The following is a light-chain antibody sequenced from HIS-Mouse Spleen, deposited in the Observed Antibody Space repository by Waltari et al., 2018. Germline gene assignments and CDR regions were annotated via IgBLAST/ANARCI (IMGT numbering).Light chain of an antibody. CDR1: SPNIGSKS. CDR3: AAWDDSLSGHVV. V-gene: IGLV1-47*01. CDR2: RNN. J-gene: IGLJ2*01. Sequence: QSVLTQPPSASGTLGQRVTISCSGSSPNIGSKSVYWFQQLPGTAPKLLIYRNNQRPSGVPDRFSGSKSGTSASLAISGLRSEDEADYYCAAWDDSLSGHVVFGGGTKLTVL.